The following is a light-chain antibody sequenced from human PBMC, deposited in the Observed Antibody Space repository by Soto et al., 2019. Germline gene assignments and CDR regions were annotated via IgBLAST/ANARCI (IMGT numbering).Light chain of an antibody. CDR3: QQYNNWLWT. V-gene: IGKV3-15*01. CDR1: QSINSN. Sequence: EIVMTQSPATLSVSPGERATLSCRASQSINSNLVWYQQKPGQAPRLLIYGASTRATGIPARFSGSGSGTELTRTISSLQSEDFAVYYCQQYNNWLWTFGQGTKVEI. CDR2: GAS. J-gene: IGKJ1*01.